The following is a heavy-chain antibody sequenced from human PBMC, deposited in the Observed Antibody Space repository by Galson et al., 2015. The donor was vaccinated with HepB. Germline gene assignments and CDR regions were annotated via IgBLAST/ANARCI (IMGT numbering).Heavy chain of an antibody. Sequence: SLRLSCAASAFTFSDYTMNWVRQAPGRGLEWVSSISSSSTYIYYADSLAGRLTFSRDNSKNSLYLPMNSLRAEDTAVYFCATGGGFLEWSSLWMGASGMDVWGQGTTVTVAS. CDR3: ATGGGFLEWSSLWMGASGMDV. CDR1: AFTFSDYT. V-gene: IGHV3-21*01. J-gene: IGHJ6*02. CDR2: ISSSSTYI. D-gene: IGHD3-3*01.